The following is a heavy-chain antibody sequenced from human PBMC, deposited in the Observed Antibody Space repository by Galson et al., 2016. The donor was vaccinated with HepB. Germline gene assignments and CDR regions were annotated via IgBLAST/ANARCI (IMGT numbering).Heavy chain of an antibody. V-gene: IGHV1-69*13. D-gene: IGHD1-14*01. CDR2: IIPMFGSP. Sequence: SVKVSCKASGGTFSTHVINWVRQAPGQGLEWMGRIIPMFGSPIYAQKFQDRVTITADESTSTFYMDLNSLRSEDTAIYFCARAPKHNLVDAFDIWGHGTLVTVSS. J-gene: IGHJ3*02. CDR1: GGTFSTHV. CDR3: ARAPKHNLVDAFDI.